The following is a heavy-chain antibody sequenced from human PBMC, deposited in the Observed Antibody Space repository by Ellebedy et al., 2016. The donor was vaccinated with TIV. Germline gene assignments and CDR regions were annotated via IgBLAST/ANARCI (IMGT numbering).Heavy chain of an antibody. CDR2: IYPGYSDT. J-gene: IGHJ5*02. D-gene: IGHD2-21*02. CDR1: GYIFTSYW. V-gene: IGHV5-51*01. CDR3: ARIVVVTGGHWFDP. Sequence: GESLKISCKGSGYIFTSYWNGWVRQMPGKGMEWMGFIYPGYSDTSYSPSFQGQVAISDDKSISTAYLQWSSLKASDTAMYYCARIVVVTGGHWFDPWGQGTLVTVSS.